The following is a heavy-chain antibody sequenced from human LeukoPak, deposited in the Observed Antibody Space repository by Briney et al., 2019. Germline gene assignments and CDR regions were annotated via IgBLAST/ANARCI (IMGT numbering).Heavy chain of an antibody. Sequence: GGSLRLSCEASGFTFNSYDMNWVRQTPGKGLEWISYISSSSTTMYYADSVDGRSTISRDNDKNSLYLRVYSLRAEDTAVYYCVRGDRVGATPDSSYYYGMDVWGQGTTVIVSS. CDR3: VRGDRVGATPDSSYYYGMDV. CDR1: GFTFNSYD. CDR2: ISSSSTTM. V-gene: IGHV3-48*04. J-gene: IGHJ6*02. D-gene: IGHD1-26*01.